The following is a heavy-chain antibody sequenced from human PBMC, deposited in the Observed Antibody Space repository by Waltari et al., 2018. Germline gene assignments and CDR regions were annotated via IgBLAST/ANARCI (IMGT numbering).Heavy chain of an antibody. CDR3: ARVANVAYYYSAGFDY. CDR1: GFTLRTHG. V-gene: IGHV3-33*01. CDR2: LWFIGNAQ. J-gene: IGHJ4*02. Sequence: QVQLVESGGGVVQPGNSLRLSCTASGFTLRTHGMHWVRQAPGKGLGCVSILWFIGNAQYYADSVKGRFTGSRDNSKNTLYLQMNSLTADDTAMYYCARVANVAYYYSAGFDYWGLGTLVTVSS. D-gene: IGHD3-22*01.